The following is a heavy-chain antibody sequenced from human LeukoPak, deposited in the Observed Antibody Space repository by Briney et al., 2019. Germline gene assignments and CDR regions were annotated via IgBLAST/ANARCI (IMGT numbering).Heavy chain of an antibody. Sequence: PWGSLSLPRASPGLNLCSYSMRWVRQAPGKGLEWVSDISSGGTITYYADSVRGRFTTSRDNAKNLLYLQMHSLRAEDTAIYYCSLLAVASPQDYWGQGTLVTVSS. CDR2: ISSGGTIT. D-gene: IGHD6-19*01. CDR3: SLLAVASPQDY. V-gene: IGHV3-48*03. J-gene: IGHJ4*02. CDR1: GLNLCSYS.